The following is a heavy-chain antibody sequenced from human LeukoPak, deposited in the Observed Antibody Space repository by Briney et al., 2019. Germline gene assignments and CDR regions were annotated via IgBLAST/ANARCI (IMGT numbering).Heavy chain of an antibody. CDR2: ISGRGTNS. J-gene: IGHJ6*02. Sequence: GGSLRLSCAASGFTFSSYAMSWVRQAPGKGLEWVSTISGRGTNSYYPDSVKGRFIISRDNSKNTLYLQMNSLRAEDTAVYYCAKARGSYSSGWYEDYYYGMDVWGQGTTVTVSS. V-gene: IGHV3-23*01. D-gene: IGHD6-19*01. CDR1: GFTFSSYA. CDR3: AKARGSYSSGWYEDYYYGMDV.